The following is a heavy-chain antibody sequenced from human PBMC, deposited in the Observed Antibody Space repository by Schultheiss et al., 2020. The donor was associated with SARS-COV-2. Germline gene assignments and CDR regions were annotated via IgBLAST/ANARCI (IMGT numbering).Heavy chain of an antibody. V-gene: IGHV4-34*01. D-gene: IGHD6-13*01. Sequence: SETLSLTCAVYGGSFSGYYWSWIRQPPGKGLEWIGEINHSGSTNYNPSLKSRVTISVDTSKNQFSLKLSSVTAADTAVYYCARASIAAAGTLYYYGMDVWGQGTTVTVSS. J-gene: IGHJ6*02. CDR1: GGSFSGYY. CDR2: INHSGST. CDR3: ARASIAAAGTLYYYGMDV.